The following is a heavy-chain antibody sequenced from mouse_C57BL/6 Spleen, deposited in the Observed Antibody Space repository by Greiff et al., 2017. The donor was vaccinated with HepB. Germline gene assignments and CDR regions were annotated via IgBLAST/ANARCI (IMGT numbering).Heavy chain of an antibody. J-gene: IGHJ4*01. Sequence: QVQLQQPGAELVMPGASVKLSCKASGYTFTSYWMHWVKQRPGQGLEWIGEIDPSDSYTNYNQKFKGKSTLTVDKSSSTAYMNISSLTSEDTAVYYCAREKYDNAYDMEDWGKGTSVTVSS. V-gene: IGHV1-69*01. D-gene: IGHD2-10*02. CDR2: IDPSDSYT. CDR1: GYTFTSYW. CDR3: AREKYDNAYDMED.